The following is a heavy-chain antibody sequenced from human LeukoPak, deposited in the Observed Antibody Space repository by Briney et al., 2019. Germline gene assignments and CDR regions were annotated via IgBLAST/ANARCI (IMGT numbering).Heavy chain of an antibody. CDR2: INHSGST. Sequence: SETLSLTCAVYGGSFSGYYWSWIRQPPGKGLEWIGEINHSGSTNYNPSLKSRVTISVDTSKNQFSLKLSSVTAADTAVYYCARVWMATANDAFDIWGQGTMVTVSS. CDR3: ARVWMATANDAFDI. D-gene: IGHD5-24*01. J-gene: IGHJ3*02. V-gene: IGHV4-34*01. CDR1: GGSFSGYY.